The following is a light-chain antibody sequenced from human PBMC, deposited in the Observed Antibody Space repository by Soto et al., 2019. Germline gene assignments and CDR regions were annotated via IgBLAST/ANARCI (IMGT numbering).Light chain of an antibody. CDR3: QQYGAPPLT. V-gene: IGKV3-20*01. CDR1: QNIYINS. J-gene: IGKJ3*01. Sequence: EIVLTQSPDTLSLSPGERATLSCRASQNIYINSLAWYQQRPGQAPRLLIYGGSTRATAVPDRFSGSGSGTDFGLTISRLEPEDFAVYYCQQYGAPPLTFGPGTKVD. CDR2: GGS.